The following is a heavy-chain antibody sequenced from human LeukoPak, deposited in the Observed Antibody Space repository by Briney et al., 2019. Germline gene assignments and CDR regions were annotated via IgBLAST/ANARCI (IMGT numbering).Heavy chain of an antibody. CDR2: INHSGST. V-gene: IGHV4-34*01. CDR1: GGSFSGYY. J-gene: IGHJ6*02. Sequence: NPLETLSLTCAVYGGSFSGYYWSWIRQPPGKGLEWIGEINHSGSTNYNPSLKSRVTISVDTSKNQFSLKLSSVTAADTAVYYCARSRGIAARPHYYYGMDVWGQGTTVTVSS. CDR3: ARSRGIAARPHYYYGMDV. D-gene: IGHD6-6*01.